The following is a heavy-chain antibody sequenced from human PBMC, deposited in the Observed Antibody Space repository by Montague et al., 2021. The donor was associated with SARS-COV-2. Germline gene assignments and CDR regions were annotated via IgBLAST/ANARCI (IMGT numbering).Heavy chain of an antibody. J-gene: IGHJ4*02. Sequence: SETLSLTCTVSGGSISSYYWSWIRQPPGKGLEWIGYIYYSGSTSYNPSLKSRVTISVDTSKNQFSLKLSSVTAADTAVYYCARVGAYGDYPTPPTFDYWGQGTLVTVSS. CDR2: IYYSGST. V-gene: IGHV4-59*01. CDR1: GGSISSYY. CDR3: ARVGAYGDYPTPPTFDY. D-gene: IGHD4-17*01.